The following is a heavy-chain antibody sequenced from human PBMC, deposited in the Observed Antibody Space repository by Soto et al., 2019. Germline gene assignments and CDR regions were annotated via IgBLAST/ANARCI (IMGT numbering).Heavy chain of an antibody. CDR1: GFTFSSYA. V-gene: IGHV3-30-3*01. CDR3: ARGLGDYVEYYFDY. CDR2: ISYDGSNK. Sequence: PVGSLRLSCAASGFTFSSYAMHWVRQAPGKGLEWVAVISYDGSNKYYADSVKGRFTISRDNSKNTLYLQMNSLRAEDTAVYYCARGLGDYVEYYFDYWGQGTLVTVSS. D-gene: IGHD4-17*01. J-gene: IGHJ4*02.